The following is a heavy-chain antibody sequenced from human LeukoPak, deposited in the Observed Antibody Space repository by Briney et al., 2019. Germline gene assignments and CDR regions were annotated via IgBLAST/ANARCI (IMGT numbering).Heavy chain of an antibody. Sequence: GGSLRLSCAASGFTFRSYSMNWVRQAPGKGLEWVSFISGMSSTIYYADSVKGRFTISRDNAKNSVYLQMNSLRDEDTAVYYCAKGIAAAGYYFDYWGQGTLVTVSS. D-gene: IGHD6-13*01. CDR3: AKGIAAAGYYFDY. CDR2: ISGMSSTI. CDR1: GFTFRSYS. J-gene: IGHJ4*02. V-gene: IGHV3-48*02.